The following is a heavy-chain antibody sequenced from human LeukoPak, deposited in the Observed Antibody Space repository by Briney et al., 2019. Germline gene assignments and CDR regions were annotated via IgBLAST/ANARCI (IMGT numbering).Heavy chain of an antibody. Sequence: GGSLRLSCAASGLTFSNYWMSWVRQAPGKGLEWVSVISESGDVTLYADSMKGRFTISRDNTKNTLNLQMNSLRADDTAMYYCARDSSHYLGSSDYWGQGTLVTVSS. CDR3: ARDSSHYLGSSDY. J-gene: IGHJ4*02. D-gene: IGHD6-6*01. CDR1: GLTFSNYW. V-gene: IGHV3-23*01. CDR2: ISESGDVT.